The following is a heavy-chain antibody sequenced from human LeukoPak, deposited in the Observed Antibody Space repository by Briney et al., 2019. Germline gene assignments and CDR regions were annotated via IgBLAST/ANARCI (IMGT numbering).Heavy chain of an antibody. CDR2: IYSGGTS. CDR3: ARGRDWVEY. Sequence: PGGSLRLSCAASGFTVSSNYMTWVRQAPGKGLEWVSIIYSGGTSYYADSVKGRFTISRHKSKNTVYLQMNSLRAEDTAVYYCARGRDWVEYWGQGTLVTVSS. J-gene: IGHJ4*02. CDR1: GFTVSSNY. V-gene: IGHV3-53*01. D-gene: IGHD3/OR15-3a*01.